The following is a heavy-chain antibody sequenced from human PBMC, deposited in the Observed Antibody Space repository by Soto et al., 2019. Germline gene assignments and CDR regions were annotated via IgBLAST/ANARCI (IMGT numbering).Heavy chain of an antibody. D-gene: IGHD3-9*01. CDR1: GFPFSSYG. CDR3: AKDRYFDWLWGPFDY. CDR2: ISYDGSNK. V-gene: IGHV3-30*18. Sequence: PGGSLILSCEAAGFPFSSYGMHLVRQAPGKGLEWVTVISYDGSNKYYTDSVEGRFTVSRDNSKNTLYLQIDSLRAEDTAVYYCAKDRYFDWLWGPFDYWGQGTLVTVSS. J-gene: IGHJ4*02.